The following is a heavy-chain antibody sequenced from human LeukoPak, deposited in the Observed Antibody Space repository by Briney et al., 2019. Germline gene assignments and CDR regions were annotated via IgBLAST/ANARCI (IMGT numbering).Heavy chain of an antibody. Sequence: SETLSLTCTVSGGSIRSYYWSWIRQPAGKGLEWIGRIYISGSTNYNPSLKSRVTMSVDTSKNQFSLKLSSVTAADTAVYYCARTPRPSGSSLEAFDIWGQGTMVTVSS. CDR1: GGSIRSYY. D-gene: IGHD1-26*01. CDR3: ARTPRPSGSSLEAFDI. CDR2: IYISGST. V-gene: IGHV4-4*07. J-gene: IGHJ3*02.